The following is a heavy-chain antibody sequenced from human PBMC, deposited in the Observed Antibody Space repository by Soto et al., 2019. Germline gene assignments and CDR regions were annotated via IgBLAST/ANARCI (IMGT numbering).Heavy chain of an antibody. J-gene: IGHJ4*01. Sequence: QVQLVQSGAEVKKPGASVKVSCKTSGYPFNKFGLSWVRQAPGQGLEWMGWISGYHGKTVFAQKFQGRVTMTTDTSTTTAYMELRSLRSDDTAVYFCARDRYFDFWSGFRFDYWGHGALVTVSS. CDR3: ARDRYFDFWSGFRFDY. CDR2: ISGYHGKT. V-gene: IGHV1-18*01. CDR1: GYPFNKFG. D-gene: IGHD3-3*01.